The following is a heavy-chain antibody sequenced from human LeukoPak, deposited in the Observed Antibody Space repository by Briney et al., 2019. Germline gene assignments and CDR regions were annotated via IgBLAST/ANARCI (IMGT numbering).Heavy chain of an antibody. V-gene: IGHV3-23*01. D-gene: IGHD4-11*01. Sequence: PGGSLRLSCAASGFTFSSYAMSSVRQAPGKGLEWVSALSGSGGSTYYADSVKGRFTISRDNSKSTLYLQMNSLRAEDTAVYYCAKGNYVGYYYYYMDVRGKGTTVTVSS. CDR3: AKGNYVGYYYYYMDV. J-gene: IGHJ6*03. CDR1: GFTFSSYA. CDR2: LSGSGGST.